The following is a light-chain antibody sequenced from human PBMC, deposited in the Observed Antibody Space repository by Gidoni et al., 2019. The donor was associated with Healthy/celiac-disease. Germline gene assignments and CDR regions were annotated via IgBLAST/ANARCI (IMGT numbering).Light chain of an antibody. CDR2: GAS. Sequence: EIVMTPSPATLSVSPGERATLSCRASQSVSSNLAWYQQKPGQAPRLLIYGASTRATGIPARFSGSGSGTEFTLTISSLQSEDFAVYYCQQYNNWPPEWTFGQGTKVEIK. V-gene: IGKV3-15*01. J-gene: IGKJ1*01. CDR1: QSVSSN. CDR3: QQYNNWPPEWT.